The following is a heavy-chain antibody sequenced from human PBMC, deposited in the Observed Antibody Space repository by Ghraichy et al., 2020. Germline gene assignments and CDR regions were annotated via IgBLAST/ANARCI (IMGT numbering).Heavy chain of an antibody. Sequence: SQTLSLTCAVYGGSFSGYYWRWIRQPPGKGLEWIGEINHSGSTNYNPSLKSRVTISVDTSKNQFSLKLSSVTAADTAVYYCQGYSSGGDSYYYYYGMDVWGQGTTVTVSS. CDR2: INHSGST. V-gene: IGHV4-34*01. CDR1: GGSFSGYY. CDR3: QGYSSGGDSYYYYYGMDV. D-gene: IGHD6-19*01. J-gene: IGHJ6*02.